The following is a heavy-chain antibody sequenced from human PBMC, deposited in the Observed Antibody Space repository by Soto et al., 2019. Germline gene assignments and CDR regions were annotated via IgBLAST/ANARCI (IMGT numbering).Heavy chain of an antibody. CDR2: INTGGLTI. D-gene: IGHD3-16*01. CDR3: TRDKGDKVAYGMDV. V-gene: IGHV3-48*03. CDR1: GFTVSSCE. J-gene: IGHJ6*02. Sequence: EVQVVESGGGLVQPGGSLRLSCTASGFTVSSCEMNWVRQAPGKGLEWVSYINTGGLTIYADSVQGRFTISRDNAQNSLLLQMKSLRAEDTAVYYCTRDKGDKVAYGMDVWGQGTTVTVSS.